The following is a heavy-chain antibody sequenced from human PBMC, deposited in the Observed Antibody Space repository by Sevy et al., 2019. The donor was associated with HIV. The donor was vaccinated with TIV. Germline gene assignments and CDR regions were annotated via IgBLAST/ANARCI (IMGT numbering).Heavy chain of an antibody. Sequence: GGSLRLSCAASGFTFSSYSMNWVRQAPGKGLEWVSYISSSSSTIYYADSVKGRFTISRDNAKNSLYLQMNSLRDEDTSVYYCARDRRMDTAMVTAFDIWGQGTMVTVSS. CDR3: ARDRRMDTAMVTAFDI. D-gene: IGHD5-18*01. CDR2: ISSSSSTI. CDR1: GFTFSSYS. V-gene: IGHV3-48*02. J-gene: IGHJ3*02.